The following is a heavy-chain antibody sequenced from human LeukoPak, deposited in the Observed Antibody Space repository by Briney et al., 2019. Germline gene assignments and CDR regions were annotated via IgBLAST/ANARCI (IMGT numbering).Heavy chain of an antibody. D-gene: IGHD3-3*01. CDR3: ATWAFYHDLDV. CDR1: GFTLDAYA. J-gene: IGHJ6*02. V-gene: IGHV3-43*02. Sequence: GGSLRLSCVASGFTLDAYAMHWVRQVRGKGLEWVSLINADGSRTYYADSVKGRFTISRDNYKNSLYLQMTSLRPEDSALYYCATWAFYHDLDVWGRGTTVTVSS. CDR2: INADGSRT.